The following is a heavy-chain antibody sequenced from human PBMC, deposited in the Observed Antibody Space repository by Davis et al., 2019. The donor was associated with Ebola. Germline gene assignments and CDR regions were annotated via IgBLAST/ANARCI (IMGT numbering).Heavy chain of an antibody. Sequence: ASVKVSCKASGYTFTSYAMHWVRQAPGQRLEWMGWINAGNGNTKYSQKFQGRVTITRDTSASTAYMELSSLRSEDTAVYYCARDLGERGAYYYYYYMDVWGKGTTVTVSS. D-gene: IGHD3-16*01. CDR2: INAGNGNT. CDR1: GYTFTSYA. J-gene: IGHJ6*03. V-gene: IGHV1-3*01. CDR3: ARDLGERGAYYYYYYMDV.